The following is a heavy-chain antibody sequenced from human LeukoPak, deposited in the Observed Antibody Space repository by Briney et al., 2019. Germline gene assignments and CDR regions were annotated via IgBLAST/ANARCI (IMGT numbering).Heavy chain of an antibody. CDR3: AKGQPLIIQLNPGDDAFDI. J-gene: IGHJ3*02. CDR2: MCGSGGST. Sequence: PGGSLRLSCAASGFTFSSYAMSWLRQAPGKGLEWVSAMCGSGGSTYYADSVKGRFTISRGNSKNTLYLQMNSLRAEDTAVYYCAKGQPLIIQLNPGDDAFDIWGQGTMVTVSS. V-gene: IGHV3-23*01. D-gene: IGHD5-18*01. CDR1: GFTFSSYA.